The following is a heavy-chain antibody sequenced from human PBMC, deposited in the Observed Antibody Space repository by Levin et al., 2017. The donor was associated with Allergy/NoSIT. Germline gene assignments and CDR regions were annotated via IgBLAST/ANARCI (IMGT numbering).Heavy chain of an antibody. CDR1: TFTFNNYA. J-gene: IGHJ4*02. Sequence: GGSLRLSCSVSTFTFNNYALHWVRQGPGKGLEYVSGFASQGGMTYYADSVKGRFIMSRDESQNTLYLQMSSLRFEDTGVSYCVSRPHHDICSGPFDYWGQGTLVTVAS. D-gene: IGHD3-3*01. CDR2: FASQGGMT. CDR3: VSRPHHDICSGPFDY. V-gene: IGHV3-64D*06.